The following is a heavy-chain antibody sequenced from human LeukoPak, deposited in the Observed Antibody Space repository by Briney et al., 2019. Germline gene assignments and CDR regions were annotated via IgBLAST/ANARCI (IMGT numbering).Heavy chain of an antibody. Sequence: SETLSLTCAVSGGSISSSNWWTWVRQPPGKGLEWIGEIYHSGSTNYNPSLKSRVTISVDKSKNQFSLKLSSVTAADTAVYYCARAGDYYDSSGTFNPWGQGTLVTVSS. D-gene: IGHD3-22*01. CDR3: ARAGDYYDSSGTFNP. J-gene: IGHJ5*02. CDR2: IYHSGST. CDR1: GGSISSSNW. V-gene: IGHV4-4*02.